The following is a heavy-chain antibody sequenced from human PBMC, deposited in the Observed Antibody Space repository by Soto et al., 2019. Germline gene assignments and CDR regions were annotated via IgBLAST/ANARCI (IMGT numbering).Heavy chain of an antibody. J-gene: IGHJ5*02. CDR3: ARHPTMTPWFDP. V-gene: IGHV5-10-1*01. CDR2: IDPSDSYT. Sequence: GESLKISCKAVGYTFGSAWIGWVRQMPGKGLEWMGRIDPSDSYTNYSPSFQGHVTISADKSISTAYLQWSSLKASDTAMYYCARHPTMTPWFDPWGQGTLVTVSS. D-gene: IGHD2-15*01. CDR1: GYTFGSAW.